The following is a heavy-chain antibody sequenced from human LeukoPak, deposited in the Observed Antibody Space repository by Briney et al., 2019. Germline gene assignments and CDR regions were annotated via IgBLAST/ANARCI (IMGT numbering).Heavy chain of an antibody. J-gene: IGHJ4*02. CDR1: GYTFTGYY. V-gene: IGHV1-2*02. D-gene: IGHD3-9*01. CDR2: INPNSGGT. Sequence: GASVKVSCKASGYTFTGYYMHRVRQAPGQGLEWMGWINPNSGGTNYAQKFQGRVTMTRDTSISTAYMELSRLRSDDTAVYYCARDRELRYFDWLPFDYWGQGTLVTVSS. CDR3: ARDRELRYFDWLPFDY.